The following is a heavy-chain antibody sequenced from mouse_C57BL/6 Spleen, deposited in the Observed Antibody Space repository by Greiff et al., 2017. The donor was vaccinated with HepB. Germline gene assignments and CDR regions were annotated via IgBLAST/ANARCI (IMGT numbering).Heavy chain of an antibody. Sequence: VQLQQSGAELVKPGASVKISCEASGYAFSSYWMNWVKQRPGKGLEWIGQIYPGDGDTNYNGKFKGKAKLTADKSSSTAYMQLSSLTSDDSAFFFCASHDSSYVYYFDYWGQGTTLTVSS. CDR1: GYAFSSYW. V-gene: IGHV1-80*01. J-gene: IGHJ2*01. CDR2: IYPGDGDT. D-gene: IGHD1-1*01. CDR3: ASHDSSYVYYFDY.